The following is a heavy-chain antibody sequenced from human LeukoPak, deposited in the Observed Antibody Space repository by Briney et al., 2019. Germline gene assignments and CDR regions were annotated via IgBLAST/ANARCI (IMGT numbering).Heavy chain of an antibody. J-gene: IGHJ5*02. Sequence: SGGSLRLSCVASEFTFSSYAMTWVRQAPGKGLEWVSAIGGSGANTYYADSVKGRFTISRDNSKNAPYLQVNSLRAEDTAVYYCAKGGSMVRGHLDLWGQGTLVTVSS. CDR2: IGGSGANT. V-gene: IGHV3-23*01. CDR3: AKGGSMVRGHLDL. CDR1: EFTFSSYA. D-gene: IGHD3-10*01.